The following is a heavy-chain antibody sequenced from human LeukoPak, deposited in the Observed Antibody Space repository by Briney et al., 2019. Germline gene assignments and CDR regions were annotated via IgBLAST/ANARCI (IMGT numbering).Heavy chain of an antibody. CDR1: GGTFSRYV. CDR3: ARRQDGRLGDLSEDY. Sequence: PSVKVSCKASGGTFSRYVISWVRQAPGQGLEWRGRIIPILGIANYAQKFQGRVTITAEKSTSTAYMQLSSLRSEDTAVYYCARRQDGRLGDLSEDYWGQGTLVTVSS. V-gene: IGHV1-69*04. D-gene: IGHD3-16*02. CDR2: IIPILGIA. J-gene: IGHJ4*02.